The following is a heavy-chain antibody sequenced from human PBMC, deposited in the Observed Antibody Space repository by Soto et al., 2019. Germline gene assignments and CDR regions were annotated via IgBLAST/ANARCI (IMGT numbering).Heavy chain of an antibody. V-gene: IGHV4-4*02. CDR1: GGSISSSNW. CDR2: IYHSGNT. D-gene: IGHD6-19*01. CDR3: ARSRLIAVPHGGSWFDP. Sequence: QVQLQESGPGLVKPSGTLSLTCAVSGGSISSSNWWSWVRQPPGKGLEWIGEIYHSGNTNYNPSLKSRVTISVDKAKNQFSLKLRSVTAADTAVYYCARSRLIAVPHGGSWFDPWGQGTLVTVSS. J-gene: IGHJ5*02.